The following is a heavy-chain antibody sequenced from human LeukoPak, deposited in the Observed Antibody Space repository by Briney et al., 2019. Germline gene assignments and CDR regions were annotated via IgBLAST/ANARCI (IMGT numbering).Heavy chain of an antibody. J-gene: IGHJ4*02. V-gene: IGHV4-4*02. CDR1: GGSISSSNW. CDR2: IYHSGST. CDR3: ARDTHGDYFDY. Sequence: SETLSLTCAVSGGSISSSNWWSWVRQPPGKGLEWIGEIYHSGSTNYNPSLKGRVTISVDTSKNQFSLKLSSVTAADTAVYYCARDTHGDYFDYWGQGTLVTVSS. D-gene: IGHD3-10*01.